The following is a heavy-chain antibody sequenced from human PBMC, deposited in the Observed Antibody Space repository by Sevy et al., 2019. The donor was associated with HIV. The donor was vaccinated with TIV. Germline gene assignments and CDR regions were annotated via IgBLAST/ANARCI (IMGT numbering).Heavy chain of an antibody. V-gene: IGHV4-39*01. J-gene: IGHJ4*02. CDR3: ARHGGLVDRGFDY. CDR1: GGSIGRNSYD. CDR2: IFFSGRT. D-gene: IGHD3-10*01. Sequence: SETLSLTCIVSGGSIGRNSYDWGWIRQSPGKGLEWIGSIFFSGRTNYATSLNSRVTISVDKSKNQLSLQMRSVTATDTALYYCARHGGLVDRGFDYWGQGTLVTVSS.